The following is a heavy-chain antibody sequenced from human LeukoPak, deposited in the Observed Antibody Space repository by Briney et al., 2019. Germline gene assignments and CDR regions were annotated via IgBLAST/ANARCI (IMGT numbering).Heavy chain of an antibody. CDR3: ARKVDSSGCFGY. D-gene: IGHD3-22*01. V-gene: IGHV3-23*01. J-gene: IGHJ4*02. CDR1: GFTLSNYA. Sequence: PGGSLRLSCAASGFTLSNYALSWVRQAPGKGLEWVSAISAGSSTIYYADSVKGRFTISRDNSKNTLYLQMNSLRAEDTALYYCARKVDSSGCFGYWGQGTLVTVSS. CDR2: ISAGSSTI.